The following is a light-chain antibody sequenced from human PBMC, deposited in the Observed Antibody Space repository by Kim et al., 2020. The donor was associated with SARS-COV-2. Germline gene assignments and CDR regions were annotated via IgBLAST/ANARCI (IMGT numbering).Light chain of an antibody. V-gene: IGKV3-20*01. CDR2: DAS. CDR3: QQYGSSPL. CDR1: ESVSRNY. Sequence: NVLTQSPGTLSLSPGEGATLSCRASESVSRNYLAWYQQKPGQTPRLLIYDASRRATGIPDRFSGSGSGTDFTLTISRLEPEDSAVYYCQQYGSSPLFGQGTKVEIK. J-gene: IGKJ1*01.